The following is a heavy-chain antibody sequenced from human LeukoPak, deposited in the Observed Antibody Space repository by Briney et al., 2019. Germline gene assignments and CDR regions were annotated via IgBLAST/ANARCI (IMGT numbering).Heavy chain of an antibody. Sequence: SGPTLVNPTQTLXVTCTFSGFSLRTSGMCVSWIRQPPGKALEWLALINWDDDTFYSTSLKTRLTISKDTSKNQVVLTMTNMDSVDTATYYCARIQAYGGNSEGYYFNYWGQGTLVTVSS. J-gene: IGHJ4*02. CDR3: ARIQAYGGNSEGYYFNY. V-gene: IGHV2-70*01. CDR1: GFSLRTSGMC. CDR2: INWDDDT. D-gene: IGHD4-23*01.